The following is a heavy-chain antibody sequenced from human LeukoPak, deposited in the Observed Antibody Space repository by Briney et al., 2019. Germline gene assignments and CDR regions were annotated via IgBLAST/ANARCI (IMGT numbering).Heavy chain of an antibody. CDR3: ARHVPGYSNTWPGP. Sequence: SETLSLTCTVSGGSISSSSYYWGWIRQPPGKGLEWIGSIYYSGSTYYNPSLKSRVTISVDTSKNQFSLKLSSVTAADTAVYYCARHVPGYSNTWPGPWGQGTLVTVFS. D-gene: IGHD4-11*01. J-gene: IGHJ5*02. V-gene: IGHV4-39*01. CDR2: IYYSGST. CDR1: GGSISSSSYY.